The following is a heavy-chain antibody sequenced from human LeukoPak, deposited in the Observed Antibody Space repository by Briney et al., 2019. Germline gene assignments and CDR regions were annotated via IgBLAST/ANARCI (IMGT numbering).Heavy chain of an antibody. Sequence: GGSLRLSCAASGFTFSSYSMNWVRQAPGKGLEWVSYISSSSSTIYYADSVKGRFTISRDNAKNSLYLQMNSLRAEDTAVYYCARTRNHDYWGQGTLVTVSS. CDR1: GFTFSSYS. CDR3: ARTRNHDY. CDR2: ISSSSSTI. J-gene: IGHJ4*02. D-gene: IGHD1-14*01. V-gene: IGHV3-48*01.